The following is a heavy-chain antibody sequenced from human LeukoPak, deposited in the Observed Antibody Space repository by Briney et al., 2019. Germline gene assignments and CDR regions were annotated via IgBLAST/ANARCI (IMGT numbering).Heavy chain of an antibody. Sequence: GGSLRLSCAASGFTFSNYWMSWVRQAPGKGLEGVANIKQDGSEKYYVDSVKGRFTISRDNAKNSLYLQMNSLRAEDTAVYWCARDDDYYYYGLDVWGQGTTVTVSS. J-gene: IGHJ6*02. CDR3: ARDDDYYYYGLDV. V-gene: IGHV3-7*01. CDR1: GFTFSNYW. CDR2: IKQDGSEK.